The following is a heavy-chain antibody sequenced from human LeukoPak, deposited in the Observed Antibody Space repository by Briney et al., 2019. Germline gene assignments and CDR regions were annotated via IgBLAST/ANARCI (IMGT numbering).Heavy chain of an antibody. CDR2: INPNSGDT. Sequence: ASVKVSCKASGYTFSGSYIHWVRQAPGQGLEWMGRINPNSGDTSYAQNFQGRVTMTRDTSITTAYMELSSLTSAGTAVYFCARSAEHCNNGVCFTDYYMDVWGKGTTVTVSS. J-gene: IGHJ6*03. CDR1: GYTFSGSY. CDR3: ARSAEHCNNGVCFTDYYMDV. V-gene: IGHV1-2*06. D-gene: IGHD2-8*01.